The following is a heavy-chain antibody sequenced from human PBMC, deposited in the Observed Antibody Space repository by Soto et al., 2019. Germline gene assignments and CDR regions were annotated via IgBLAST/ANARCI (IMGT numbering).Heavy chain of an antibody. CDR2: INHSGST. J-gene: IGHJ4*02. Sequence: SETLSLTCAVYGWSFSGYYWSWIRQPPGKGLEWIGEINHSGSTNYNPSLKSRVTISVDTSKNQFSLKLSSVTAADTAVYYCARGTLGGLRYFDWLLYDYFDYWGQGTLVTVSS. CDR3: ARGTLGGLRYFDWLLYDYFDY. V-gene: IGHV4-34*01. D-gene: IGHD3-9*01. CDR1: GWSFSGYY.